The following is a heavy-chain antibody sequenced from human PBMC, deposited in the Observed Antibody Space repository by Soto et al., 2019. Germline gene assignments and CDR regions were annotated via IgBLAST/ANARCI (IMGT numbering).Heavy chain of an antibody. CDR3: ARASGGGVGTTSY. CDR1: GYIFSHFG. D-gene: IGHD1-26*01. V-gene: IGHV1-18*01. CDR2: ISGYNGNT. J-gene: IGHJ4*02. Sequence: QVQLVQSGPEVKKPGASAKVSCKTSGYIFSHFGTSWMRQVPGQGLEWMGWISGYNGNTNYAQKFQDRVTLTTDTSTNTAYMELRSLRSDDTAVYYCARASGGGVGTTSYWGQGTLVTVSS.